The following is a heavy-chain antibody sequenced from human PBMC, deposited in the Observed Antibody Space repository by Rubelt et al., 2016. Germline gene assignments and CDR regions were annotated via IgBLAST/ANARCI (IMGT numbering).Heavy chain of an antibody. CDR3: ARLPQNTYYFDY. Sequence: EVQLVQSGAEVKKPGESLKISCQGSGYNFAKSWIGWVRQMSGKGLEWMGIIYPGDSDTRYNPSFQGQVTISADMSISTAYLQWSSLKASDTAMYYCARLPQNTYYFDYWGQGALVMVSS. CDR2: IYPGDSDT. V-gene: IGHV5-51*03. J-gene: IGHJ4*02. CDR1: GYNFAKSW.